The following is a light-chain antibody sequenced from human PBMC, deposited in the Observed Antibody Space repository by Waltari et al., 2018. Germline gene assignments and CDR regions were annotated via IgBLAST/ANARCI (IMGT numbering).Light chain of an antibody. CDR3: SAWDSNLSAWV. J-gene: IGLJ3*02. V-gene: IGLV10-54*04. Sequence: QAGLTQQPPVSKDLRQTATLTRTEHSHKVATQVAARLQQYQGHPPKLLFYRNNNRPSGISARFAASRSGNTASLTITGLQPEDEADYYCSAWDSNLSAWVFGGGTKLTVL. CDR1: SHKVATQV. CDR2: RNN.